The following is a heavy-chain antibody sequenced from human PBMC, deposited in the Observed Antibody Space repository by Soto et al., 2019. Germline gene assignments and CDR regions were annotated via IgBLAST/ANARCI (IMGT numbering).Heavy chain of an antibody. D-gene: IGHD3-10*01. V-gene: IGHV4-59*01. CDR3: ARVPGRNWFDP. J-gene: IGHJ5*02. CDR2: IYYSGST. CDR1: GGSISSYY. Sequence: NPSETLSLTCTVSGGSISSYYWSWIRQPPGKGLEWIGYIYYSGSTNYNPSLKSRVTISVDTSKNQFSLKLSSVTAADTAVYYCARVPGRNWFDPWGQGTLVTVSS.